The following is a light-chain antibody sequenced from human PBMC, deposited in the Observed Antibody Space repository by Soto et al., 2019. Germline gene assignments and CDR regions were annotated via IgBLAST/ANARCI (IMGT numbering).Light chain of an antibody. J-gene: IGLJ1*01. V-gene: IGLV2-18*01. CDR1: SSDVGSYNR. Sequence: QAALAQPPSVSGSPVQAVTISCTGTSSDVGSYNRVSWYQQPPGTAPKLMIYEVSNRPSGVPDRFSGSKSGNTASLTISGLQAEDEADYYCSLYTSSSTYVFGTGTKVTV. CDR3: SLYTSSSTYV. CDR2: EVS.